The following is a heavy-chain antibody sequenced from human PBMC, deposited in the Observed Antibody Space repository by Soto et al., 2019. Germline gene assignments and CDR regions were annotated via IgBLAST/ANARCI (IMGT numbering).Heavy chain of an antibody. CDR2: IYYSGST. CDR1: GGSISSGGYY. V-gene: IGHV4-31*03. CDR3: ARVVGDYVWGSYPPPPYFYY. D-gene: IGHD3-16*02. Sequence: TLSLTCTVSGGSISSGGYYWSWLRQHTGKGLEWIGYIYYSGSTYYNPSLKSRVTISVNTSKNQFSLKLSSVTAAYTAVYYCARVVGDYVWGSYPPPPYFYYCGQGTLVTVSS. J-gene: IGHJ4*02.